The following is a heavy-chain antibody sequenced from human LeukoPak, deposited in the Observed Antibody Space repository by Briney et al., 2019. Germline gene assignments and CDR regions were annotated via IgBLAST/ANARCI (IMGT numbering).Heavy chain of an antibody. Sequence: GGSLRLSCAASGFTFSSYGMHWVRQAPGKGLEWVAVIWYDGSNKYYADSVKGRFTISRDNSKNTLYLQMNSLRAEDTAVYYCARDLYSSGYYYGPFDYWGQGTLVTVSS. D-gene: IGHD3-22*01. V-gene: IGHV3-33*01. CDR3: ARDLYSSGYYYGPFDY. CDR2: IWYDGSNK. J-gene: IGHJ4*02. CDR1: GFTFSSYG.